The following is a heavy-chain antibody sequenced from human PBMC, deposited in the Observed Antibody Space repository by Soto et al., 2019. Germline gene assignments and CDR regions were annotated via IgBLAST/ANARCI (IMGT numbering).Heavy chain of an antibody. CDR3: ARDTNTVFAT. J-gene: IGHJ5*02. V-gene: IGHV4-31*03. D-gene: IGHD3-3*01. Sequence: SETLSLTCTVSGGSISSGGYYWSWIRQHPGKGLEWIGFILYSGSTYYNPSLKSRVTISVDTSENQFSLKLSSVTAADTAVYYCARDTNTVFATWGQGTLVTVSS. CDR2: ILYSGST. CDR1: GGSISSGGYY.